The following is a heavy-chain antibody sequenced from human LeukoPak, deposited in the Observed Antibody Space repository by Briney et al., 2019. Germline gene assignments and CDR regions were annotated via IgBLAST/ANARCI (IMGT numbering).Heavy chain of an antibody. J-gene: IGHJ5*02. Sequence: GGSLRLSCAASGFTVNSNYMSWVRQAPGKGLEWVSIIHTNGNTYYADSVKGRFTISRDNSKNTLYLQMNSLRTEDTAVYYCASSRTAASSNWFDPWGQGTLVTVSS. D-gene: IGHD6-13*01. CDR3: ASSRTAASSNWFDP. CDR1: GFTVNSNY. CDR2: IHTNGNT. V-gene: IGHV3-53*01.